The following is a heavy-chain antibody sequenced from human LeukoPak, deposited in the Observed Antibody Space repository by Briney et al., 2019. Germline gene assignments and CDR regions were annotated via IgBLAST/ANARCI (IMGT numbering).Heavy chain of an antibody. J-gene: IGHJ3*02. CDR2: IYYSGST. Sequence: SETLSLTCIVSGGSISSYYWSWIRQPPGKGLDWIGNIYYSGSTNCNPSFKSRVTISVDTSKNHFSLKLSSVTAADTAVYYCARRGYYDSSGYYYGVHAFDIWGQGTMVTVSS. CDR1: GGSISSYY. D-gene: IGHD3-22*01. V-gene: IGHV4-59*01. CDR3: ARRGYYDSSGYYYGVHAFDI.